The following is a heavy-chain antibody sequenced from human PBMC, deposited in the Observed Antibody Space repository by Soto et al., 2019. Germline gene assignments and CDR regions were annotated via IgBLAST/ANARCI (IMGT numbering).Heavy chain of an antibody. V-gene: IGHV2-5*02. Sequence: QITLKESGPTLVKPTQTLTLTCTFSGFSLSTSGVGVAWIRQPPGEALEWLALLYWDDDERYSPSLKSRLTITKVTSQNQLVLTMTDMDPVDTATYYCAHRRDTAGGNWFDPWGQGTLVTVSS. CDR2: LYWDDDE. D-gene: IGHD5-18*01. J-gene: IGHJ5*02. CDR3: AHRRDTAGGNWFDP. CDR1: GFSLSTSGVG.